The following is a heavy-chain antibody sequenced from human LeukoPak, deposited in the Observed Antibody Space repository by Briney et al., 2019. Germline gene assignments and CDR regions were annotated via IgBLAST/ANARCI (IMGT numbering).Heavy chain of an antibody. Sequence: GGSLRLSCAASGFNFSIYSMNWVRQAPGKGLEWVSSISSSSSYIYYADSVKGRFTISRDNAKNSLYLQMNSLRAEDTAVYYCARGGSYYWPQGGYFDYWGQGTLVTVSS. V-gene: IGHV3-21*01. CDR2: ISSSSSYI. CDR1: GFNFSIYS. CDR3: ARGGSYYWPQGGYFDY. J-gene: IGHJ4*02. D-gene: IGHD1-26*01.